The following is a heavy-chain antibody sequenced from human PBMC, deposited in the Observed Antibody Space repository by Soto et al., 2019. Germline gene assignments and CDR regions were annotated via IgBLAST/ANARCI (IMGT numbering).Heavy chain of an antibody. CDR2: IDWDDDK. V-gene: IGHV2-70*11. CDR1: GSSLSTSGMC. D-gene: IGHD2-15*01. Sequence: SGPTLVNPTQTLTLTGTFSGSSLSTSGMCVSWIHQPPGKALEWLARIDWDDDKYYSTSLTTRLTISKDTSKKRVFLKKTKIHLFPTPSFAGAGIRGRRYYFGNWDRETLETTSS. CDR3: AGIRGRRYYFGN. J-gene: IGHJ4*02.